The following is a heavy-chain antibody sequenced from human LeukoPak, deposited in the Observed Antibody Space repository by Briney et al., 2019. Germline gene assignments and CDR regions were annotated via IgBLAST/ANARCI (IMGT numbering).Heavy chain of an antibody. J-gene: IGHJ6*03. CDR1: GLSFSDYS. V-gene: IGHV3-21*01. CDR2: ITSSGTYI. D-gene: IGHD1-26*01. CDR3: ARDPYSGNYGNYYYYYMDV. Sequence: GGSLRLSCTASGLSFSDYSMNWVRQAPGRALEWVSSITSSGTYIFYADSVKGRFTISRDNAKNSLYLQMNSLGPEDTAVYYCARDPYSGNYGNYYYYYMDVWGKGTTVTISS.